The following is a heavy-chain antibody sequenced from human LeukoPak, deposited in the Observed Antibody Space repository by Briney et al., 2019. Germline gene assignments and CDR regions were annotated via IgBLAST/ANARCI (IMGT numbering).Heavy chain of an antibody. D-gene: IGHD3-3*01. CDR3: ARVGIYDFWSGHSLVDY. CDR2: INHSGST. Sequence: PSETLSLTCAVYGGSFSGYYWSWIRQPPEKGLEWIGEINHSGSTNYNPSLKGRVTISVDTSKNQFSLKLSSVTAADTAVYYCARVGIYDFWSGHSLVDYWGQGTLVTVSS. CDR1: GGSFSGYY. J-gene: IGHJ4*02. V-gene: IGHV4-34*01.